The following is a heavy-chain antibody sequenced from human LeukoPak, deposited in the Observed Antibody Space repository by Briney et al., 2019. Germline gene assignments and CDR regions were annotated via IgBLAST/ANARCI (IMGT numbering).Heavy chain of an antibody. Sequence: SETLSLTCTVSGYSISSGYYWGWIRQPPGKGLEWIGSTYHSGSTYYNPSLKSRVTISVDTSKNQFSLKLSSVTAADTAVYYCARVVGSSTSSNWFDPWGQGTLVTVSS. D-gene: IGHD2-2*01. CDR2: TYHSGST. J-gene: IGHJ5*02. CDR1: GYSISSGYY. CDR3: ARVVGSSTSSNWFDP. V-gene: IGHV4-38-2*02.